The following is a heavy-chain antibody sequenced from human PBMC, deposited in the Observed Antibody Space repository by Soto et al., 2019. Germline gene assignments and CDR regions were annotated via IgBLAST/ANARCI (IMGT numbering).Heavy chain of an antibody. V-gene: IGHV4-31*03. CDR3: ARGEQHYDFWSSPAIGWFDP. J-gene: IGHJ5*02. D-gene: IGHD3-3*01. CDR2: IYYSGST. Sequence: PSETLSLTCTVSGGSISSGGYYWSWIRQHPGKGLEWIGYIYYSGSTYYNPSLKSRVTISVDTSKNQFSLKLSSVTAADTAVYYCARGEQHYDFWSSPAIGWFDPWGQGTLVTVSS. CDR1: GGSISSGGYY.